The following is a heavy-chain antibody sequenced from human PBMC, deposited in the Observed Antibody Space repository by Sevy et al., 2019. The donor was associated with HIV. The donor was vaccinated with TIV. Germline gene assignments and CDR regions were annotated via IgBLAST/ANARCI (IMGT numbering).Heavy chain of an antibody. CDR2: IYPGDSET. CDR1: GYSFTTYW. J-gene: IGHJ4*02. D-gene: IGHD5-12*01. CDR3: ATSPGYGVLRADS. Sequence: GESLKISCKASGYSFTTYWIGWVRQMPGKGLEWMGIIYPGDSETRYNPSFQGQVTISADKFISTAYLQWSSLKASDTAMYYCATSPGYGVLRADSWGQRTLVTVSS. V-gene: IGHV5-51*01.